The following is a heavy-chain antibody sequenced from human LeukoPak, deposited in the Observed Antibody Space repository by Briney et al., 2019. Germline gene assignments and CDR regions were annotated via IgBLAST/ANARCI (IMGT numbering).Heavy chain of an antibody. Sequence: GGSLRLSCAASGFTFSSYSMNWVRQAPGKGLEWVSSISSSSGYIYYADSVKGRFTISRDNARNSLYLQMNSLRAEDTAVYYCARGLGITMIDYWGQGTPVTVSS. CDR1: GFTFSSYS. V-gene: IGHV3-21*01. J-gene: IGHJ4*02. D-gene: IGHD3-22*01. CDR2: ISSSSGYI. CDR3: ARGLGITMIDY.